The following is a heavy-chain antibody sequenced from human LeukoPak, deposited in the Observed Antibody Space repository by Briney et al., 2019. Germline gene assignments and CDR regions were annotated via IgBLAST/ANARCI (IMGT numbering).Heavy chain of an antibody. D-gene: IGHD5-18*01. J-gene: IGHJ4*02. Sequence: GGSLRLSCAASGFTFSTYGMNWVRQAPGKGLEWVSTVSNSGDNTYYADSVKGRLTISRDNSRDTLYLQMNSLRAEDTAVYYCAKGNTANKNPNFDYWGQGTLVTVSS. CDR1: GFTFSTYG. CDR3: AKGNTANKNPNFDY. CDR2: VSNSGDNT. V-gene: IGHV3-23*01.